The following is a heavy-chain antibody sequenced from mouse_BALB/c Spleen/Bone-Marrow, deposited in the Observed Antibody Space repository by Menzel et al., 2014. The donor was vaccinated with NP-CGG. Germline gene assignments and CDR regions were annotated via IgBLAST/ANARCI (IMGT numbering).Heavy chain of an antibody. V-gene: IGHV2-9*02. D-gene: IGHD1-1*01. Sequence: VKLLESGPGLVAPSQSLSITCTVSEFSLTSYGVHWVRQPPGKGLEWLGVIWAGGSTNYNSALMSRLSISKDNSKSQVFLKMNRLQTDDTAMYYCARGGSSRAWFAYWGQGTLVTVSA. CDR2: IWAGGST. CDR3: ARGGSSRAWFAY. CDR1: EFSLTSYG. J-gene: IGHJ3*01.